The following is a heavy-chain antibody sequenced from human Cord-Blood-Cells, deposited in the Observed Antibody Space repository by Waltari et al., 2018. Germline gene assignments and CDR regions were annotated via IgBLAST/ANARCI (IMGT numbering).Heavy chain of an antibody. CDR1: GGSFSGYY. Sequence: QVQLQQWGAGLLKPSETLSLTCAVYGGSFSGYYWRGLRQPPGKGLEWIGEIKHSGSTNYNPSLKSRVTISVDTSKNQFSLKLSSVTAADTAVYYCARGGMATPFDYWGQGTLVTVSS. CDR3: ARGGMATPFDY. J-gene: IGHJ4*02. D-gene: IGHD2-15*01. CDR2: IKHSGST. V-gene: IGHV4-34*01.